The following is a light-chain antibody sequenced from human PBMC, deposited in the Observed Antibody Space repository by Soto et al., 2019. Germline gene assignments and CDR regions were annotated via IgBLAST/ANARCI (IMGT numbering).Light chain of an antibody. CDR1: QGISSY. V-gene: IGKV1-9*01. CDR3: QQLNSYPLT. Sequence: LTQSPSALSASVGARVTITCRASQGISSYLAWYQQKPGKAPKLLIYAASTLQSGVPSRFSGSGSGTDFTLTINSLQPEDFATYYCQQLNSYPLTFGGGTKVDIK. CDR2: AAS. J-gene: IGKJ4*01.